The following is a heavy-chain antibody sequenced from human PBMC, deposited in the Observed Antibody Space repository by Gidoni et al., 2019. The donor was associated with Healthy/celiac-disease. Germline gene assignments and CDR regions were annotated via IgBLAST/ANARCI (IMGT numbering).Heavy chain of an antibody. V-gene: IGHV4-59*01. CDR3: ARAWSGSYHYYYYGMDV. J-gene: IGHJ6*02. D-gene: IGHD1-26*01. Sequence: QVQLQESGPGLGKHSETLSRTSTDAGGSISSDYWSWIRQPPGKGLEWIGYIYYSGSTNYNPSLKRRVTISVDTSKNQFSLKLSSVTAADTAVYYCARAWSGSYHYYYYGMDVWGQGTTVTVSS. CDR1: GGSISSDY. CDR2: IYYSGST.